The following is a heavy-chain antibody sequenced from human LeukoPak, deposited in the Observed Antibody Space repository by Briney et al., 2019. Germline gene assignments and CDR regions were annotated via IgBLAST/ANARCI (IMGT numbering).Heavy chain of an antibody. J-gene: IGHJ4*02. CDR3: ARVGVYCSGGSCYDGFDY. Sequence: PSETLSLTCTVSGGSISSYYWSWIRQPAGKGLEWIGRIYTSGSTNYNPSLKGRVTMSVDTSKNQFSLKLSSVTAADTAVYYCARVGVYCSGGSCYDGFDYWGQGTLVTVSS. V-gene: IGHV4-4*07. CDR2: IYTSGST. CDR1: GGSISSYY. D-gene: IGHD2-15*01.